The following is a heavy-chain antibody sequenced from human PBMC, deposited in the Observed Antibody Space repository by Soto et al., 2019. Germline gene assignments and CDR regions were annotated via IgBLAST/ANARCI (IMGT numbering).Heavy chain of an antibody. CDR3: ARGVTPFNWFDP. D-gene: IGHD2-21*02. V-gene: IGHV1-69*02. J-gene: IGHJ5*02. CDR1: GGTFSSYT. Sequence: SVKVSCKASGGTFSSYTISWVRQAPGQGLEWMGRIIPILGIANYAQKFQGRVTITADKSTSTAYMELSSLRSEDTAVYYCARGVTPFNWFDPWGQGTLVTVSS. CDR2: IIPILGIA.